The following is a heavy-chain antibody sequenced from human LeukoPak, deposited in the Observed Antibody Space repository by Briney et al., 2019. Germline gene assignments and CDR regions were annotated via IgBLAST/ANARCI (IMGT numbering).Heavy chain of an antibody. CDR3: ARHSSYYGMDV. CDR2: IYYSGST. CDR1: GGSVSSGSYY. J-gene: IGHJ6*02. Sequence: SETLSLTCTVSGGSVSSGSYYWSWIRQPPGKGLEWIGYIYYSGSTNYNPSLKSRVTISVDTSKNQFSLKLSSVTAADTAVYYCARHSSYYGMDVWGQGTTVTVSS. V-gene: IGHV4-61*01.